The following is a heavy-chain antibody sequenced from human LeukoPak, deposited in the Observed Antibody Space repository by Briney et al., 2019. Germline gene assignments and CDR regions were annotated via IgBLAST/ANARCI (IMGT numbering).Heavy chain of an antibody. J-gene: IGHJ5*01. CDR3: ARDTVRGDGYNYDS. D-gene: IGHD5-24*01. CDR2: IFYSGST. Sequence: PSETLSLTCTVSGGSISSSNYYWGWIRQPPGKGLEWIGTIFYSGSTYYNPSLKSRVTISVDTSKNQFSLKLNSVTAADTAVYYCARDTVRGDGYNYDSWGQGTLVTVSS. CDR1: GGSISSSNYY. V-gene: IGHV4-39*07.